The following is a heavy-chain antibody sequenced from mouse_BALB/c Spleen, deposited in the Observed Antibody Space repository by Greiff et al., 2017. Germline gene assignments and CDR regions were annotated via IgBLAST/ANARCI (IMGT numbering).Heavy chain of an antibody. CDR2: INPSNGGT. CDR1: GYTFTSYY. CDR3: TRGCDYFDY. Sequence: VQLQESGAELVKPGASVKLSCKASGYTFTSYYMYWVKQRPGQGLEWIGEINPSNGGTNFNEKFKSKATLTVDKSSSTAYMQLSSLTSEDSAVYYCTRGCDYFDYWGQGTTLTVSS. V-gene: IGHV1S81*02. J-gene: IGHJ2*01. D-gene: IGHD3-3*01.